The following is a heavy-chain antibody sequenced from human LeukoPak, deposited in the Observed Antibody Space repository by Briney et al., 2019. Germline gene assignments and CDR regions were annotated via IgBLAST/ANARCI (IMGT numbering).Heavy chain of an antibody. J-gene: IGHJ3*02. V-gene: IGHV4-39*07. CDR3: SFNLGSGSYAFDI. D-gene: IGHD3-10*01. Sequence: SETLSLTCTVSVGSITTTSYYWGWIRQPPGKGLEWIGSIYYGGSTYYSPSLKSRVTISLDTSKHQFSLKLSSVTAADTAVYYCSFNLGSGSYAFDIWGQGAMVTVSS. CDR1: VGSITTTSYY. CDR2: IYYGGST.